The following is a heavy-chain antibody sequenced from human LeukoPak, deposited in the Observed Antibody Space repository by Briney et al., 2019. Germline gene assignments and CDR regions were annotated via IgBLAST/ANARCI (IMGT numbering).Heavy chain of an antibody. CDR3: AKGRGDYYYYGMDV. CDR1: GFTFSSYG. Sequence: QTGGSLRLSCAASGFTFSSYGMHWVRQAPGKGLEWVAVIWYDGSNKYYADSVKGRFTISRDNSKNTLYLQMNSLRAEDTAVYYCAKGRGDYYYYGMDVWGQGTTVTVSS. CDR2: IWYDGSNK. J-gene: IGHJ6*02. V-gene: IGHV3-33*06.